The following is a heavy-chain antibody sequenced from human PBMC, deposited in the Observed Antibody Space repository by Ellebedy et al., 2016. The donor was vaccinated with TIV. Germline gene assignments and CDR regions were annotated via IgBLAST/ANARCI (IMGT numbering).Heavy chain of an antibody. CDR2: IKLDGSDK. D-gene: IGHD1-26*01. J-gene: IGHJ4*02. V-gene: IGHV3-7*03. Sequence: GGSLRLXCAASGFTFSSHWMSWVRQAPGKGLEWVANIKLDGSDKYYVDSVKGRFTISRDNAENSLYLQMYSLRAEDTAVYYCVRGGGSFDYWGQGTLVAVSS. CDR1: GFTFSSHW. CDR3: VRGGGSFDY.